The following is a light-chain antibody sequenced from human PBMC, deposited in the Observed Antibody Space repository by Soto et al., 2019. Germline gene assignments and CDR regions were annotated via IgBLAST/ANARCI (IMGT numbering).Light chain of an antibody. V-gene: IGLV1-51*01. Sequence: VLTQPPSVSAAPGQKFTISCSGSSSNIGGNSVSWYQQLPGTAPKLLIYDDNKRPSGTPDRFSGSKSGTSATLGITGFQTGDEADYYCGSWDSSLSAYVFGTGTKPPS. CDR3: GSWDSSLSAYV. J-gene: IGLJ1*01. CDR1: SSNIGGNS. CDR2: DDN.